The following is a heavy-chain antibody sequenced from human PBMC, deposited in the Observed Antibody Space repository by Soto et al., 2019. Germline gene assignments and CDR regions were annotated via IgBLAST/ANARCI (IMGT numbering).Heavy chain of an antibody. V-gene: IGHV3-74*01. J-gene: IGHJ2*01. CDR2: IKRDGSTT. CDR1: GFTFSDYW. CDR3: AITLTAGYFDL. Sequence: GGSLRLSCAASGFTFSDYWMHWVRQAPGKGLEWVSRIKRDGSTTNYADSVKGRFTISRDNAKKSLYLQMNSLRDEDTAVYYCAITLTAGYFDLWGRGTLVTVSS.